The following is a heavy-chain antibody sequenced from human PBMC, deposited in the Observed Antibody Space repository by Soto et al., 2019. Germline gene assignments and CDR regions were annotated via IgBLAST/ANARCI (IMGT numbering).Heavy chain of an antibody. Sequence: SETLSLTCTVSGGSVSSGSYYWSWIRQPPGKGLEWIGYIYYSGSTNYNPSLKSRVTISVDTSKNQFSLKLSSVTAADTAVYYCARDGGKGVATIYYYYGMDVWGQGTTVTVSS. CDR1: GGSVSSGSYY. CDR3: ARDGGKGVATIYYYYGMDV. V-gene: IGHV4-61*01. CDR2: IYYSGST. D-gene: IGHD5-12*01. J-gene: IGHJ6*02.